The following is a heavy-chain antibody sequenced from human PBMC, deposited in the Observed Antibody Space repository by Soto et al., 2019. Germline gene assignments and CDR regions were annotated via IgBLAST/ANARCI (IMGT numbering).Heavy chain of an antibody. V-gene: IGHV4-34*01. D-gene: IGHD2-2*01. CDR1: GGSFSGYY. CDR3: ARGLGSHCSSTSCPSLWFDP. Sequence: SETLSLTCAVYGGSFSGYYWSWIRQPPGKGLEWIGEINHSGSANYNPSLKSRVTISVDTSKNQFSLKLSSVTAADTAVYYCARGLGSHCSSTSCPSLWFDPWGQGTLVTVSS. CDR2: INHSGSA. J-gene: IGHJ5*02.